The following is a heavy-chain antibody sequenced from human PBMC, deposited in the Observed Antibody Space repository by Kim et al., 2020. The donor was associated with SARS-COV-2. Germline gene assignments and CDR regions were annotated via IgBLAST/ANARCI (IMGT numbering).Heavy chain of an antibody. D-gene: IGHD6-13*01. CDR3: ARGIAVAATIDY. J-gene: IGHJ4*02. Sequence: ASVKVSCKASGYTFRSYAMHWVRQAPGQRREWTGWINGGDGNIKYSEKFQGRVTITRDTSATTAYMELSSLRSEDTAVDYCARGIAVAATIDYWGQGTLVTVSS. CDR2: INGGDGNI. CDR1: GYTFRSYA. V-gene: IGHV1-3*01.